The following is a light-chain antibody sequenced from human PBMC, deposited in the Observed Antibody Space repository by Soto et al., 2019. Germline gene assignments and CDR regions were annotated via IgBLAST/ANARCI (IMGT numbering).Light chain of an antibody. CDR3: CSYAGTNTFV. J-gene: IGLJ1*01. CDR1: SSDVGSYNL. V-gene: IGLV2-23*01. Sequence: QSALTQPASVSGSPGQSITISCTGTSSDVGSYNLVSWYQQHPGKAPKLMTYEGNKRPSGVSNRFSGSKSANTASLTISGLHTEDEADYYCCSYAGTNTFVFGTGTKLTVL. CDR2: EGN.